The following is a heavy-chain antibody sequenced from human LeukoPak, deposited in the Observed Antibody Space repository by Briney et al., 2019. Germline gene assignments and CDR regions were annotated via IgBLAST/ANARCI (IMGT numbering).Heavy chain of an antibody. CDR2: ISGTGGST. Sequence: HPGGSLRLSCAASGFTFSSYPMSWVRQAPGKGLEWVSRISGTGGSTYYADSVKGRFTISRDNSKNTLHLQMNSLRAEDTAVYYCAKERDGGLGYTYGFWGQGTLVTVSS. CDR1: GFTFSSYP. J-gene: IGHJ4*02. V-gene: IGHV3-23*01. CDR3: AKERDGGLGYTYGF. D-gene: IGHD5-18*01.